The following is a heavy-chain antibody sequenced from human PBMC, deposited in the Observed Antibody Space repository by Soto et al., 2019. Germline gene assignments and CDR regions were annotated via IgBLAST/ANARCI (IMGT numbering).Heavy chain of an antibody. D-gene: IGHD3-3*01. CDR1: GYTFTSYY. J-gene: IGHJ4*02. CDR3: VRDPWNY. Sequence: ASVKVSCKASGYTFTSYYMHWVRQAPGQGLEWMGIISPSGSSTRYSQKSQGRITMTWDTSTSTVYMELSSLRSEDTAVYYCVRDPWNYWGQGTLVTVSS. CDR2: ISPSGSST. V-gene: IGHV1-46*01.